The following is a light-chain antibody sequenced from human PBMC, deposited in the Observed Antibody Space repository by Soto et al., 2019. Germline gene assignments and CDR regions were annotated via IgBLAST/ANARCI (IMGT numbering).Light chain of an antibody. J-gene: IGKJ1*01. CDR2: KAS. Sequence: QMTPSSFTLAAILRERSNNTCRASPKIGSFLAWYQQKPGKTPKLLIYKASILEGGVPSRFSGSGSGTEFTLTISSLQPDDFATYYCQQYESYWTFGQGTKVDMK. CDR3: QQYESYWT. CDR1: PKIGSF. V-gene: IGKV1-5*03.